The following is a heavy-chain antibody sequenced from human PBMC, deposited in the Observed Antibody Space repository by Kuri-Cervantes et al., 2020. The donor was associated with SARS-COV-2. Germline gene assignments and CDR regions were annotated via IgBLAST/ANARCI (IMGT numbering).Heavy chain of an antibody. V-gene: IGHV4-30-2*06. CDR3: ARGTNINYYGMDV. CDR2: TYPSGHT. J-gene: IGHJ6*02. Sequence: SCAVSGGSISSGGYSWSWIRQSPGKGLEWIGYTYPSGHTYYHPSLRSRVTISLDTSQNHFSLKLNSVTAEDTAVYYCARGTNINYYGMDVWGQGTTVTVSS. CDR1: GGSISSGGYS. D-gene: IGHD1/OR15-1a*01.